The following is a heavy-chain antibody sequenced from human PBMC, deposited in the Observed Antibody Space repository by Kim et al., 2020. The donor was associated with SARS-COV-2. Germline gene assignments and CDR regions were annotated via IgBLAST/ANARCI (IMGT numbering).Heavy chain of an antibody. J-gene: IGHJ4*02. CDR2: ISPHGSER. V-gene: IGHV3-7*03. Sequence: GGSLRLSCAASGFTFSSHWMSWVRQAPGKGLQWVANISPHGSERYFGDSVKGRFTISRDDAKTSLFLQMNSLSAEDTAIYYCATDPLDYWGQGTLVTVSS. CDR1: GFTFSSHW. CDR3: ATDPLDY.